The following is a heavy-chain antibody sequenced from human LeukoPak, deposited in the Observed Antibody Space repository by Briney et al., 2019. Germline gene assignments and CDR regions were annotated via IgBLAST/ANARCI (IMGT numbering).Heavy chain of an antibody. CDR2: INHSGST. J-gene: IGHJ3*02. CDR1: GGSFSGYY. Sequence: PSETLSLTCAVYGGSFSGYYWSWIRQPPGKGLEWIGEINHSGSTNYNPSLKSRVTISVDTSKNQFSLKLSSVTAADTAVYYCATTNWVDAFDIWGQGTKVTVSS. CDR3: ATTNWVDAFDI. D-gene: IGHD1-1*01. V-gene: IGHV4-34*01.